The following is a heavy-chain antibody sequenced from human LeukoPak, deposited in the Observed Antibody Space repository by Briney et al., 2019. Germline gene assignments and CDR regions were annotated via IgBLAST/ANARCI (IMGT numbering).Heavy chain of an antibody. CDR1: GYTFTSYD. V-gene: IGHV1-8*01. J-gene: IGHJ3*02. CDR2: MNPNSGNT. D-gene: IGHD2-15*01. Sequence: ASVKVSCKASGYTFTSYDINWVRQATGQGLEWMGWMNPNSGNTGYAQKFQGRVTMTRNTSISTAYMELSSLRSEDTAVYCCALTARTPYAFDIWGQGTMVTVSS. CDR3: ALTARTPYAFDI.